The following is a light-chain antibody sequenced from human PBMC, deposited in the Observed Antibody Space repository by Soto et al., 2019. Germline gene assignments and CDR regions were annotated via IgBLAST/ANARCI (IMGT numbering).Light chain of an antibody. CDR2: GAT. Sequence: EIVMTQSPATLSVSPGDRFTHSCRASQSVSSNLAWYQQKPGQPPRLFIYGATSRATGVPARFSGSRSGTEFTLTISSLQSEDVAVYYCQHYSNWPPCTFGQGTKV. CDR3: QHYSNWPPCT. CDR1: QSVSSN. V-gene: IGKV3-15*01. J-gene: IGKJ1*01.